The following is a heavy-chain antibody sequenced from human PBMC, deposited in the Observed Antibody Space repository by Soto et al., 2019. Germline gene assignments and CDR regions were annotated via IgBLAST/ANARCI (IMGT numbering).Heavy chain of an antibody. CDR2: LYYSGST. J-gene: IGHJ6*03. CDR3: AITYVTDMFVVPAAKDYMDV. CDR1: GGSIISSNYY. V-gene: IGHV4-39*01. D-gene: IGHD2-2*01. Sequence: SETLSLTCTVSGGSIISSNYYWGWIRQPPGKGLEWIGSLYYSGSTYYNPSLKSRVTTSVDTSKNQFSLKLSSVTAADTAVYYFAITYVTDMFVVPAAKDYMDVWGKGTTVTVSS.